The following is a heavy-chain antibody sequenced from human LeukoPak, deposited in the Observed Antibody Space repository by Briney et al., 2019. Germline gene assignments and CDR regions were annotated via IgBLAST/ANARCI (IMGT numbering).Heavy chain of an antibody. V-gene: IGHV1-2*05. CDR3: ARGSGTYDY. J-gene: IGHJ4*02. CDR2: NNPNSGGT. CDR1: GYTFTGYY. Sequence: ASVKVCCKASGYTFTGYYMHWVPQAPGQGLEWMRRNNPNSGGTNYARKVQGRVTMTRDTSISTAYMELSRLRSDDTGVYYCARGSGTYDYWGQGTLVTVSS. D-gene: IGHD1-1*01.